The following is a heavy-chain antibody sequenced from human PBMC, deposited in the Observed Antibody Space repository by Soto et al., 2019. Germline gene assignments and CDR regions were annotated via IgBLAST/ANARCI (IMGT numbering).Heavy chain of an antibody. CDR3: ARLNSGDYGLDYFAY. V-gene: IGHV3-23*01. CDR2: ISGSGGRT. CDR1: GFTFRDSA. J-gene: IGHJ4*01. D-gene: IGHD4-17*01. Sequence: PGGSLRLSCVGSGFTFRDSAMSWVRQAPGEGLEWVSAISGSGGRTCYADSVEGRFTISRDNSKNTLYLQMTALTAEDAAVYYCARLNSGDYGLDYFAYWGHGTLVTVSS.